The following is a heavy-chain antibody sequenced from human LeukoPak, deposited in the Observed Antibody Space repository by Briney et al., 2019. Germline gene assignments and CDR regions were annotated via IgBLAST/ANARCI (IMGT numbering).Heavy chain of an antibody. CDR2: IRYDGSNK. D-gene: IGHD3-10*01. J-gene: IGHJ3*02. CDR3: AKIWFGEFLVAFDI. V-gene: IGHV3-30*02. CDR1: GFTFSSYD. Sequence: PGGSLRLSCAASGFTFSSYDMHWVRQAPGKGLEWVAFIRYDGSNKYYADSVKGRFSISRDNSKNKLCLQMNSLRAEDTAVYYCAKIWFGEFLVAFDIWGQGTMVTVSS.